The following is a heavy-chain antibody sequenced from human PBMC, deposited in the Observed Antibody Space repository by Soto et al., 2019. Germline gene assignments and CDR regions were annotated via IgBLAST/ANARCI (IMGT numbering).Heavy chain of an antibody. CDR2: ISGSGDST. J-gene: IGHJ1*01. CDR3: AKGVPGIAVAGTGYFQH. Sequence: GGSLRLSCAASGFTFSSYAMSWVRQAPGKGLEWVSVISGSGDSTYYADSVKGRFTISRYNSKNTLYLQMNSLRAEDTAVYYCAKGVPGIAVAGTGYFQHWGQGTLVTVSS. D-gene: IGHD6-19*01. CDR1: GFTFSSYA. V-gene: IGHV3-23*01.